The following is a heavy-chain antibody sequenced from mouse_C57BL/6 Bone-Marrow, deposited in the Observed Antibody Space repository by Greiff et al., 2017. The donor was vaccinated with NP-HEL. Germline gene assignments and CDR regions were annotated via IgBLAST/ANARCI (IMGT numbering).Heavy chain of an antibody. CDR1: GYTFTSYC. J-gene: IGHJ2*01. V-gene: IGHV1-64*01. D-gene: IGHD1-1*01. CDR2: IHPNSGST. Sequence: QVHVKQSGAELVKPGASVKLSCKASGYTFTSYCMHWVKQRPGQGLEWIGMIHPNSGSTNYNEKFKSKATLTVDTSSSTAYMQLSSLTSEDSAVYYCARSPITTVVAPLDYWGQGTTLTVSS. CDR3: ARSPITTVVAPLDY.